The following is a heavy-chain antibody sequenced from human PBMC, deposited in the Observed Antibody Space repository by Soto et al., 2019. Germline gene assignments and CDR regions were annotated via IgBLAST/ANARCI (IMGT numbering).Heavy chain of an antibody. V-gene: IGHV4-34*01. CDR1: GGSFSGYY. D-gene: IGHD6-19*01. Sequence: PSETLSLTCAVYGGSFSGYYWSWIRQPPGKGLEWIGEINHSGSTNYNPSLKSRVTISVDTSKNQFSLKLSSVTAADTAVYYCAKPLGEIYSSGWYGRAFDIWGQGTMAPVSS. J-gene: IGHJ3*02. CDR2: INHSGST. CDR3: AKPLGEIYSSGWYGRAFDI.